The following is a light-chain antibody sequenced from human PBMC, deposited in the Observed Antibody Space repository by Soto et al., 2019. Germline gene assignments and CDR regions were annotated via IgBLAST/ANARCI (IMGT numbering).Light chain of an antibody. CDR2: WAS. CDR1: QSVLYSSNNKNY. CDR3: QHHYSTPPA. J-gene: IGKJ4*02. V-gene: IGKV4-1*01. Sequence: DIVMTQSPDSLAVSLGERATINCKSSQSVLYSSNNKNYLTWYQQKPGQPPRLLIYWASTRESGVPDRFSGSGSGTDFTLTISSPQAEDVAVYYCQHHYSTPPAFGGGTKVEIK.